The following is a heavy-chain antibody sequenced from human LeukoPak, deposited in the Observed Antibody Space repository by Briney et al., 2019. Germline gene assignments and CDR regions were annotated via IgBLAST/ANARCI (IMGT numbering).Heavy chain of an antibody. CDR1: GGSISSSSYY. V-gene: IGHV4-39*01. D-gene: IGHD2-15*01. Sequence: RPSEALSLXCTVSGGSISSSSYYWGWIRQPPGKGLEWIGSIYYSGSTYYNPSLKSRATISVDTSKNQFSLKLSSVTAADTAVYYCARPRIPNYYYYYYMDVWGKGTTVTVSS. J-gene: IGHJ6*03. CDR2: IYYSGST. CDR3: ARPRIPNYYYYYYMDV.